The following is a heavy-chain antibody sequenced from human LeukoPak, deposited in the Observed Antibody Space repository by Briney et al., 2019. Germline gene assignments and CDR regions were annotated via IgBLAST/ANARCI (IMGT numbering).Heavy chain of an antibody. D-gene: IGHD3-3*01. CDR2: IYPGDSDT. J-gene: IGHJ6*03. V-gene: IGHV5-51*01. CDR1: GYSFMSYW. CDR3: ARCNDFWSGYKATGYYYYYMDV. Sequence: GESLKISCKGSGYSFMSYWIGWVRQMPGKGLEWMGIIYPGDSDTKYSPSFQGQVTISVDKSISTAYLQWSSLKASDTAMYYCARCNDFWSGYKATGYYYYYMDVWGKGTTVTVSS.